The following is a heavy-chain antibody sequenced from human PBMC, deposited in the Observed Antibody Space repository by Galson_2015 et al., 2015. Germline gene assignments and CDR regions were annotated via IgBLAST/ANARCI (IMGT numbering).Heavy chain of an antibody. CDR1: GGSISSNTYY. CDR2: SYYSESP. CDR3: VRHTGMVTGYFDY. J-gene: IGHJ4*02. V-gene: IGHV4-39*01. Sequence: SETLSLTCTVSGGSISSNTYYWGWIRRPPGKGLEWIGNSYYSESPYYNPSLKSRVTVSVDTSKNQFSLKLSSVTAADTAVYYCVRHTGMVTGYFDYWGQGILATVSS. D-gene: IGHD5-18*01.